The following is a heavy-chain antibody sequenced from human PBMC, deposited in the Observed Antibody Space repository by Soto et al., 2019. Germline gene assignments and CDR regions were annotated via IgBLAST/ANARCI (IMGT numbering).Heavy chain of an antibody. V-gene: IGHV3-15*01. CDR1: GFTFSKAW. CDR2: IKSKTSGGTT. J-gene: IGHJ4*02. D-gene: IGHD6-6*01. Sequence: EVQLVESGGGLVKPGGSLRLSCAASGFTFSKAWMSWVRQAPGKGLDWVGRIKSKTSGGTTDYAAPVKGRFAISRDDSKNTLYLQMNSLKTEDTAVYYCTTDPGGCVSARDVPDYWGQGTLVTVSS. CDR3: TTDPGGCVSARDVPDY.